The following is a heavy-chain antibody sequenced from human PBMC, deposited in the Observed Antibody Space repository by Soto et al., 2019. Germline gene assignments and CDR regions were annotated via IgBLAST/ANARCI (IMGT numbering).Heavy chain of an antibody. CDR1: GGSVSSGSYY. CDR2: IYYSGNT. V-gene: IGHV4-61*01. CDR3: ARGYCSGGSCWFDP. Sequence: SETLSLTCTVSGGSVSSGSYYWSWIRQPPGKGLEWIGYIYYSGNTNYDPSLKGRVTISVDTSKNQFSLKPSSLTAADTAVYYCARGYCSGGSCWFDPWGQGTLVTVSS. D-gene: IGHD2-15*01. J-gene: IGHJ5*02.